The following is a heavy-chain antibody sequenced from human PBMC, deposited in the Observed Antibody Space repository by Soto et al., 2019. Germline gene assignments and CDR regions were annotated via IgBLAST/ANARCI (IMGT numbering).Heavy chain of an antibody. D-gene: IGHD3-3*01. CDR3: ARSGLNGYDFWSGYSSHYYYMDV. CDR1: GYSFTSYW. J-gene: IGHJ6*03. Sequence: GESLKISCKGSGYSFTSYWIGWVRQMPGKGLEWMGIIYPGDSDTRYSPSFQGQVTISADQSLSTAYLQWRSLKASDTSMYYCARSGLNGYDFWSGYSSHYYYMDVWSKGTTVTVSS. V-gene: IGHV5-51*01. CDR2: IYPGDSDT.